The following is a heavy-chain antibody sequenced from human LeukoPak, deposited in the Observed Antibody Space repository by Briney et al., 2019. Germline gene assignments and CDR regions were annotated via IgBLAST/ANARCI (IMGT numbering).Heavy chain of an antibody. CDR1: GGSISSYY. J-gene: IGHJ4*02. Sequence: PSETLSLTCTVSGGSISSYYWSWIRQPPGKGLEWIGEINHSGSTNYNPSLKSRVTISVDTSKNQFSLKLSSVTAADTAVYYCARAVGVEMATPYFDYWGQGTLVTVSS. V-gene: IGHV4-34*01. CDR3: ARAVGVEMATPYFDY. CDR2: INHSGST. D-gene: IGHD5-24*01.